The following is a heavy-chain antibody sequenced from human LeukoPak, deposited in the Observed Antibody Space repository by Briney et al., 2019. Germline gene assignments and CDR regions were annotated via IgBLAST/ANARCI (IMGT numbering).Heavy chain of an antibody. V-gene: IGHV3-23*01. Sequence: PGGSLRLSCAASGFTFSSYAMSWVRQAPGKWLEWVSAISGSGGSTYYADSVKGRFTISRDNSKNTLYLQMNSLRAEDTAVYYCAKTMVRGGYFDYWGQGTLVTVSS. J-gene: IGHJ4*02. CDR2: ISGSGGST. CDR1: GFTFSSYA. CDR3: AKTMVRGGYFDY. D-gene: IGHD3-10*01.